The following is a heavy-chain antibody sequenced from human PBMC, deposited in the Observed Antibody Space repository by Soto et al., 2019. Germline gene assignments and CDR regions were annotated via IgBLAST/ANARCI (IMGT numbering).Heavy chain of an antibody. CDR2: ISAYNGNT. V-gene: IGHV1-18*01. CDR3: ARAAYSSSPGVDY. D-gene: IGHD6-6*01. Sequence: ASVKVSCKASGYTFTSYGISWVRQAPGQGLEWMGWISAYNGNTNYAQKFQGRVTMTRDTSTSTVYMELSSLRSEDTAVYSCARAAYSSSPGVDYWGQGTLVTVSS. CDR1: GYTFTSYG. J-gene: IGHJ4*02.